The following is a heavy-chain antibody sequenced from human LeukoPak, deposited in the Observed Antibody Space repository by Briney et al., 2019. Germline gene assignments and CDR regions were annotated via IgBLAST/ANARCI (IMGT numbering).Heavy chain of an antibody. CDR3: ARGGVVVAATRSGNWFDP. J-gene: IGHJ5*02. CDR2: IYYSGST. CDR1: GGSISSGDYY. V-gene: IGHV4-30-4*01. D-gene: IGHD2-15*01. Sequence: PSQTLSLTCTVSGGSISSGDYYWSWIRQPPGKGLEWIGYIYYSGSTYYNPSLKSRVTISVDTFKNQFSLKLSSVTAADTAVYYCARGGVVVAATRSGNWFDPWGQGTLVTVSS.